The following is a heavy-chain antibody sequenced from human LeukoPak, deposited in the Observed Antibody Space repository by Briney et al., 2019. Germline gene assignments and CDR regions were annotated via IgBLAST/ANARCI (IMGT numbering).Heavy chain of an antibody. CDR2: IPYEDGSNK. J-gene: IGHJ4*02. CDR1: GFTFRSLV. D-gene: IGHD3-10*01. V-gene: IGHV3-30*04. CDR3: SKERPEEYYASGSYFDY. Sequence: GRSLRLSCAASGFTFRSLVMRWVRQAPRKGLELVAAIPYEDGSNKYYADSVKGRFTISRDNSKYTVYLEMNSLRVEDTAMYYCSKERPEEYYASGSYFDYWGQGTLVTVSS.